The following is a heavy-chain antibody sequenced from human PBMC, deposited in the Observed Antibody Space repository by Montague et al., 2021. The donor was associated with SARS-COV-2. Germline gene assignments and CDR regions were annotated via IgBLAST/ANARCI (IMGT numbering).Heavy chain of an antibody. D-gene: IGHD4-17*01. CDR3: AGHRNYGDHSLDNWFHP. Sequence: SETLSLTCSVSGDSTSCPNCYWGWIRQPPGKGLDWIGTIYNSGTTYYNPSLESRLTISIDTSKNQFSLKLSSVTAADTAVYYCAGHRNYGDHSLDNWFHPWGQGTLVTVSS. CDR1: GDSTSCPNCY. CDR2: IYNSGTT. V-gene: IGHV4-39*01. J-gene: IGHJ5*02.